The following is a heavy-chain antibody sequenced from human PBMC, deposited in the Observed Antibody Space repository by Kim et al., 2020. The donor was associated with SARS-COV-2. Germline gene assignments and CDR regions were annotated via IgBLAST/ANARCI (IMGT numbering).Heavy chain of an antibody. Sequence: GGSLRLSCATSGFTFSAYDMNWVRQAPGKGLEWLSSITKSSTTIYYADSVEGRFTISRDNAKNSLFLQMNSLRDEDTALYYCVRDRRGGAFDMWGQGTMV. D-gene: IGHD3-16*01. V-gene: IGHV3-48*02. CDR2: ITKSSTTI. CDR1: GFTFSAYD. J-gene: IGHJ3*02. CDR3: VRDRRGGAFDM.